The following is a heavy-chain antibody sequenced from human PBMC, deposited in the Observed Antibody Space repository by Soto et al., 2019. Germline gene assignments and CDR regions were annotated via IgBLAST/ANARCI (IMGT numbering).Heavy chain of an antibody. CDR1: GGTFSSYA. J-gene: IGHJ6*02. CDR3: ARGMNYDYVWGSYRPSGYYYGMDV. D-gene: IGHD3-16*02. V-gene: IGHV1-69*13. Sequence: GASVKVSCKASGGTFSSYAISWVRQAPGQGLEWMGGIIPIFGTANYAQKFQGRVTITADESASTAYMELSSLRSEDTAVYYCARGMNYDYVWGSYRPSGYYYGMDVWGQGTTVTVSS. CDR2: IIPIFGTA.